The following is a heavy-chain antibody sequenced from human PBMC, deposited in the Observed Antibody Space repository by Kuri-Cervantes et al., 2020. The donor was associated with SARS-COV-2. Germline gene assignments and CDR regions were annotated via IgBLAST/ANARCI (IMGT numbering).Heavy chain of an antibody. D-gene: IGHD2-21*01. V-gene: IGHV3-30*18. CDR1: GLTFSSYG. J-gene: IGHJ4*02. CDR3: AKDRVGVQDF. Sequence: GESLKISWAASGLTFSSYGMHWVRQAPGKGLEWVAVISHDGKNKKCIASGKGRFTISRDNSQNTLYLHMKSLRSEDTAMYYCAKDRVGVQDFWGQGTLVTVSS. CDR2: ISHDGKNK.